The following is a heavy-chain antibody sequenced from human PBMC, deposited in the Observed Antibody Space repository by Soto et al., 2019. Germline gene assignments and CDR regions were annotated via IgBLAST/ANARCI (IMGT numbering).Heavy chain of an antibody. D-gene: IGHD1-1*01. V-gene: IGHV1-18*01. CDR2: ISTYNGNP. CDR3: ARGRTRALDY. CDR1: GYIFTSQG. Sequence: QIQLVQSGAEVKKPGASVKVSCKASGYIFTSQGISWVRQAPGQGLEWMGWISTYNGNPNYAQKLQGRVTMTTHTYTTTAFLELRSLTSADTAVYYCARGRTRALDYWGQGTAVIVSS. J-gene: IGHJ4*02.